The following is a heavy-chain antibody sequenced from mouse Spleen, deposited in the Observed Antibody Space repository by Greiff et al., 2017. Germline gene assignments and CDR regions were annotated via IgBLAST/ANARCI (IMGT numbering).Heavy chain of an antibody. D-gene: IGHD1-1*01. CDR3: ARGPGSSHYYAMDY. CDR2: INPNNGGT. V-gene: IGHV1-18*01. CDR1: GYTFTDYN. J-gene: IGHJ4*01. Sequence: VQLQQSGPELVKPGASVKIPCKASGYTFTDYNMDWVKQSHGKSLEWIGDINPNNGGTIYNQKFKGKATLTVDKSSSTAYMELRSLTSEDTAVYYCARGPGSSHYYAMDYWGQGTSVTVSS.